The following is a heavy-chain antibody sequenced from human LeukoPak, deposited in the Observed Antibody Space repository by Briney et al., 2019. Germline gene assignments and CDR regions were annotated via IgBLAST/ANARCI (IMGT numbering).Heavy chain of an antibody. CDR3: ARHVDDPGIAVAGLHWFDP. CDR1: GGPIRRSRYY. J-gene: IGHJ5*02. Sequence: SETLSLTCSVSGGPIRRSRYYWGWIRQPPGKGLEWIGSISFNGFSYYNPSLKSRVTMSIDTSKNQFSLHLSSVTAADRALYYCARHVDDPGIAVAGLHWFDPWSRGTLVTVSS. D-gene: IGHD6-19*01. CDR2: ISFNGFS. V-gene: IGHV4-39*01.